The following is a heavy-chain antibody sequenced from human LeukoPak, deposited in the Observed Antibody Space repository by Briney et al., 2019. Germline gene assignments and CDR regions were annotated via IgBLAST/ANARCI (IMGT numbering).Heavy chain of an antibody. D-gene: IGHD1-26*01. CDR2: IRYDGSNK. V-gene: IGHV3-30*02. CDR1: GFTFRSYG. CDR3: AKDEVGATIGDY. Sequence: PGRSLRLSCAASGFTFRSYGMHWVRQAPGKGLEWVAFIRYDGSNKYYADSVKGRFTISRDNSKNTLYLQMNSLRAEDTAVYYCAKDEVGATIGDYWGQGTLVTVSS. J-gene: IGHJ4*02.